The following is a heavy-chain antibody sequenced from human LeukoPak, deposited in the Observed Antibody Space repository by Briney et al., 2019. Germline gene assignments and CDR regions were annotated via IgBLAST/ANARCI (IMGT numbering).Heavy chain of an antibody. D-gene: IGHD6-13*01. Sequence: PSETLSLTCTVSGGSISSSTYYWGWIRQPPGKGLEWIGYIYYSGSTNYNPSLKSRVTISVDTSKNQFSLKLSSVTAADTAVYYCARIPLYSSSWHADYWGQGTLVTVSS. V-gene: IGHV4-61*05. CDR1: GGSISSSTYY. J-gene: IGHJ4*02. CDR3: ARIPLYSSSWHADY. CDR2: IYYSGST.